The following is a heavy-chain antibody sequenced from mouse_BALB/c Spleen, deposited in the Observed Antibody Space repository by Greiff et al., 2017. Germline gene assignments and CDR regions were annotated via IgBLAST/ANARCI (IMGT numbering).Heavy chain of an antibody. CDR1: GYTFTSYW. Sequence: QVQLKQPGAELVKPGASVKLSCKASGYTFTSYWMHWVKQRPGQGLEWIGEINPSNGRTNYNEKFKSKATLTVDKSSSTAYMQLSSLTSEDSAVYYCARESTMITAWFAYWGQGTLVTVSA. CDR2: INPSNGRT. V-gene: IGHV1S81*02. J-gene: IGHJ3*01. CDR3: ARESTMITAWFAY. D-gene: IGHD2-4*01.